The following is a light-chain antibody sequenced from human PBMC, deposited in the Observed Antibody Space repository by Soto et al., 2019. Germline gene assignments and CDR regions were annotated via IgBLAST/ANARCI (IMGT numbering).Light chain of an antibody. CDR3: QQYYTPLS. Sequence: DIVMTQSPDSLAVSLGERATINCKSSQSVLYNSDNKNYLAWYQQKPGQPPKLLIYWASTRDSGVPDRFSGSGSGADFTLTISRMPPRDVAHFYCQQYYTPLSFGGVTKVEIK. CDR1: QSVLYNSDNKNY. CDR2: WAS. J-gene: IGKJ4*01. V-gene: IGKV4-1*01.